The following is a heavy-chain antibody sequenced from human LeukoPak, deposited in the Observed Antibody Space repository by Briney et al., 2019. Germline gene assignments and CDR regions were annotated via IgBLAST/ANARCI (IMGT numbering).Heavy chain of an antibody. D-gene: IGHD4-17*01. Sequence: GSLRLSCAASGFTFSSYWMHWVRQAPEKGLVWVSRINTDGSSTNYADSVKGRFTISRDNAKNTLYLQVDSLRAEDTAVYYCARVSPNTVTTLQYFDYWGQGTLSPSPQ. CDR2: INTDGSST. CDR3: ARVSPNTVTTLQYFDY. CDR1: GFTFSSYW. J-gene: IGHJ4*02. V-gene: IGHV3-74*01.